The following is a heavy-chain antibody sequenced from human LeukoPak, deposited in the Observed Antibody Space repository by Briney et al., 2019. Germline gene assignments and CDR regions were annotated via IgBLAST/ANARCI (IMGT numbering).Heavy chain of an antibody. CDR2: IYYSGST. V-gene: IGHV4-39*07. Sequence: SETLSLTCTVSGGSISSSSYYWGRIRQPPRKGLEWIGSIYYSGSTYYNPSLKSRVTISVDRSKNQFSLKLSSVTAADTAVYYCAGRLEDIVVVPAAPGFDYWGQGALVTVSS. J-gene: IGHJ4*02. CDR1: GGSISSSSYY. D-gene: IGHD2-2*01. CDR3: AGRLEDIVVVPAAPGFDY.